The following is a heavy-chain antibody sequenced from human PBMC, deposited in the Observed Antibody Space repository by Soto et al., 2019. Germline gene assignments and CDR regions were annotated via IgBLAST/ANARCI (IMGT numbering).Heavy chain of an antibody. D-gene: IGHD6-25*01. V-gene: IGHV1-46*01. Sequence: QVQLVQSGAEVKKPGASGKLSCRTSGYTFTHYYIHWVRQAPGQGLEWLAIINPASGSTNYAQDFPGRVTLTMDTSTTTVYMELSGLRAEDTAIFSCARDLAAGDYWGQGTLVTVSS. CDR1: GYTFTHYY. CDR2: INPASGST. J-gene: IGHJ4*02. CDR3: ARDLAAGDY.